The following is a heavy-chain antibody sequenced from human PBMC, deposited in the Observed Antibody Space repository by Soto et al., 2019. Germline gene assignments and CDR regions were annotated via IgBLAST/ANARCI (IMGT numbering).Heavy chain of an antibody. D-gene: IGHD3-16*01. J-gene: IGHJ4*02. CDR1: GASISSSDW. Sequence: QVQLQESGPGLVMPSGTLCLTCVVSGASISSSDWWDWVRQPPGKGLEWLGEIHHGGTTIYNPSLKDRVTISVDESKNHFSLTLTSVTAADTAVYYCARDFKAPNDAWAFDHWGRGTLVTVSS. V-gene: IGHV4-4*02. CDR3: ARDFKAPNDAWAFDH. CDR2: IHHGGTT.